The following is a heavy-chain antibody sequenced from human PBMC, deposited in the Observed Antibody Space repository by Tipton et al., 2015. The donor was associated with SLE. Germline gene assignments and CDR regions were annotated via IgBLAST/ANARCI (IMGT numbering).Heavy chain of an antibody. CDR1: GFTFNDYS. CDR3: ARDSPGY. V-gene: IGHV3-30*04. J-gene: IGHJ4*02. Sequence: SLRLSCATSGFTFNDYSINWVRQAPGKGLEWVALISYDGSDKYHADSVKGRFTISRDNSKNTLYLQMNSLRAEDTAVYYCARDSPGYWGQGTLVTVSS. CDR2: ISYDGSDK.